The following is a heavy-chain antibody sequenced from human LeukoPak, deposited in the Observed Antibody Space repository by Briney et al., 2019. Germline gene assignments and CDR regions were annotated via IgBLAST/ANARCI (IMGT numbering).Heavy chain of an antibody. Sequence: GGSLRLSCEAAGFTLTPYWMHWVRQAPGKGLVWVARINSDGRDTGYADSVKGRLTNSRDNAKNTVYLQMNSLRAEDTAVYYCVRDCCSWDAFDIWGQGTMVTVSS. J-gene: IGHJ3*02. CDR2: INSDGRDT. CDR1: GFTLTPYW. V-gene: IGHV3-74*01. D-gene: IGHD2-21*01. CDR3: VRDCCSWDAFDI.